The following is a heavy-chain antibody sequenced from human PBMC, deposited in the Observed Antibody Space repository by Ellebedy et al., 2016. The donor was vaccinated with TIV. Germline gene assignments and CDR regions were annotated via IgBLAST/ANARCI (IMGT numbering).Heavy chain of an antibody. CDR1: GYTFTGYY. CDR2: INPNSGGT. CDR3: ARDNRGYSYGFDV. D-gene: IGHD5-18*01. V-gene: IGHV1-2*04. Sequence: ASVKVSXXASGYTFTGYYMHWVRQAPGQGLEWMGWINPNSGGTNYAQKFQGWVTMTRDASISTAYMELSRLRSGDTAVYYCARDNRGYSYGFDVWGQGTTVTVSS. J-gene: IGHJ6*02.